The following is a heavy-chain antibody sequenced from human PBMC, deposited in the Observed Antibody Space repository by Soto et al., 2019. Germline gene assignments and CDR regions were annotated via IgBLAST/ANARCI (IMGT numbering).Heavy chain of an antibody. CDR3: AREYPYYSYGKDV. J-gene: IGHJ6*02. D-gene: IGHD2-2*01. Sequence: ASVKVSCKASGYTFTSYGISWVRQAPGQGLEWMGWISAYNGNTNYAQKLQGRVTMTTDTSTSTAYMELRSLRSDDTAVYYCAREYPYYSYGKDVCVQGTTLSGS. CDR1: GYTFTSYG. CDR2: ISAYNGNT. V-gene: IGHV1-18*01.